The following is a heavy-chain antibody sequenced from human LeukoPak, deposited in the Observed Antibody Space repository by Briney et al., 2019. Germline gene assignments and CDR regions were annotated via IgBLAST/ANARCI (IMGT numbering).Heavy chain of an antibody. Sequence: GGSLRLSCAASGFTFVNYGFHWVRQAPVKALEWVAFISYNGNQKYGDSVKGRFTISRDNSKNTLYLQVNGLRPEDTAVYYCAELGITMIGGVWGKGTTVTISS. J-gene: IGHJ6*04. CDR1: GFTFVNYG. CDR2: ISYNGNQ. D-gene: IGHD3-10*02. CDR3: AELGITMIGGV. V-gene: IGHV3-30-3*01.